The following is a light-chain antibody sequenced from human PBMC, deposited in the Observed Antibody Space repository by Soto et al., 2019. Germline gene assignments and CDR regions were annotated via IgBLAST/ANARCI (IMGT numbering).Light chain of an antibody. J-gene: IGLJ2*01. CDR1: SSNIGAGYD. CDR2: GNS. V-gene: IGLV1-40*01. CDR3: QSYDSSLSAVV. Sequence: QSVLTQPPSVSGAPGQRVTISCTGSSSNIGAGYDVHWYQQLPGTAPKLLIYGNSNRPSGVPDRFSGSKSGTSASLAITGLQAEDEADYYCQSYDSSLSAVVVGGGTPLTVL.